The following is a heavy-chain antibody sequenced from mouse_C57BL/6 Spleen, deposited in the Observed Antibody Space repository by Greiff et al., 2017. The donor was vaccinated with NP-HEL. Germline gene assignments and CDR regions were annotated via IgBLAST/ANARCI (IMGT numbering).Heavy chain of an antibody. CDR3: GSYYGNYEDY. D-gene: IGHD2-1*01. Sequence: VQLVESGPELVKPGASVKISCKASGYAFSSSWMNWVKQRPGKGLEWIGRIYPGDGDTNYNGKFKGKATLTADKSSSTAYMQLSSLTSEDSAVYFCGSYYGNYEDYWGQGTTLTVSS. CDR2: IYPGDGDT. J-gene: IGHJ2*01. V-gene: IGHV1-82*01. CDR1: GYAFSSSW.